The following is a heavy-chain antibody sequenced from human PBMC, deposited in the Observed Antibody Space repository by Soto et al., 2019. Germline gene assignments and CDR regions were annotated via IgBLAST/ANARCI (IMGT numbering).Heavy chain of an antibody. V-gene: IGHV1-2*02. J-gene: IGHJ5*02. CDR1: GDPFTSYG. CDR3: AKNLTRQLVHWLDP. CDR2: ISAHSWGK. D-gene: IGHD6-6*01. Sequence: ASVEVASKGSGDPFTSYGISCVLQAAGQGLDWXGWISAHSWGKEKAQKFQCRVTLTRDTSIDTAYLTLTSLTSDEKALYYCAKNLTRQLVHWLDPRGEGGQVTVSS.